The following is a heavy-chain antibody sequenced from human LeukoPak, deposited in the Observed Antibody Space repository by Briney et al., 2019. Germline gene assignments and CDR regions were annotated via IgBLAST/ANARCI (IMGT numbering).Heavy chain of an antibody. J-gene: IGHJ4*02. CDR2: IYYSGST. D-gene: IGHD3-22*01. Sequence: SETLSLTCTVSGGSISSYYWSWIRQHPGKGVEWIGNIYYSGSTYYNPSLKSRVTISVDTSKNQFSLKLSSVPAADTAVYYCATNGMIKAALDYWGQGTLVTVSS. CDR3: ATNGMIKAALDY. CDR1: GGSISSYY. V-gene: IGHV4-59*06.